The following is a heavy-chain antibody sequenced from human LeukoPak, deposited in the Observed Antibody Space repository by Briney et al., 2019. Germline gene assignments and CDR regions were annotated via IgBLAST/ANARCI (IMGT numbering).Heavy chain of an antibody. CDR2: INHSGST. V-gene: IGHV4-34*01. J-gene: IGHJ3*02. CDR1: GGSFSGYY. D-gene: IGHD1-7*01. CDR3: ARRYNWNYGAFDI. Sequence: PSETLSLTCAVYGGSFSGYYWSWIRQPPGKGLEWIGEINHSGSTNYNPSLKSRVTISVDTSKNQFSLKLSSVTAADTAVYYCARRYNWNYGAFDIWGQGTMVTVSS.